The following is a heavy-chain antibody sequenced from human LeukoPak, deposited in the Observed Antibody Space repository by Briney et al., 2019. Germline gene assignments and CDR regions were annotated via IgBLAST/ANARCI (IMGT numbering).Heavy chain of an antibody. CDR3: AISSSWYPTTSHYYFGY. V-gene: IGHV1-69*01. D-gene: IGHD6-13*01. CDR1: GGTFSSYA. CDR2: IIPIFGTA. Sequence: SVKVSCKASGGTFSSYAISWVRQAPGQGLEWMGGIIPIFGTANYAQKFQGRVTITADESTSTAYMELSSLRSEDTAVYYCAISSSWYPTTSHYYFGYWGQGTLVTVSS. J-gene: IGHJ4*02.